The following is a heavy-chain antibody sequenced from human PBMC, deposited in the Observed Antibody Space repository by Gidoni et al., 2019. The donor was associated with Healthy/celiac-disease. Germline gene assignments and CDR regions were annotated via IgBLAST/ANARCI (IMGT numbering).Heavy chain of an antibody. V-gene: IGHV3-11*05. J-gene: IGHJ3*02. CDR2: ISSSSSYT. Sequence: QVQLVESGGGLVKPGGSLRLSWAASGFTFSDYYMSWIRQAPGKGLEWVSYISSSSSYTNYADSVKGRFTISRDNAKNSLYLQMNSLRAEDTAVYYCARDKSPDVAENAFDIWGQGTMVTVSS. D-gene: IGHD5-12*01. CDR1: GFTFSDYY. CDR3: ARDKSPDVAENAFDI.